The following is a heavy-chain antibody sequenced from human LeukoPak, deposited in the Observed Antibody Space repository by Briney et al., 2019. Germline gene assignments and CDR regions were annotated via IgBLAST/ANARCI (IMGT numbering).Heavy chain of an antibody. Sequence: GGSLRLSCAASGFTFSSYAMHWVRQAPGKGLEWVAVISYDGSNKYYADSVKGRFTISRDNSKNTLYLQMNSLRAEDTAVYYCARAGQQLVQRDAFDIWGQGTMVTVSS. J-gene: IGHJ3*02. CDR2: ISYDGSNK. CDR1: GFTFSSYA. D-gene: IGHD6-13*01. V-gene: IGHV3-30*04. CDR3: ARAGQQLVQRDAFDI.